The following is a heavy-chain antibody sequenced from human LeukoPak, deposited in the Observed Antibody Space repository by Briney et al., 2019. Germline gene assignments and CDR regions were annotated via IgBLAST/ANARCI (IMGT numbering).Heavy chain of an antibody. D-gene: IGHD1/OR15-1a*01. Sequence: GASVKVSCKASGYTFTGYYMHWVRQAPGQGLEWMGWINPNSGGTNYAQKFQGRVTMTRDTSISTAYMELSRLRSDDTAVYYCAKVRGRNNPTSHFDYWGQGTLVTVSS. V-gene: IGHV1-2*02. J-gene: IGHJ4*02. CDR3: AKVRGRNNPTSHFDY. CDR1: GYTFTGYY. CDR2: INPNSGGT.